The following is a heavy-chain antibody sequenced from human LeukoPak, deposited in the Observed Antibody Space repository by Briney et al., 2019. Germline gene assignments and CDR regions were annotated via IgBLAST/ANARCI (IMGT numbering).Heavy chain of an antibody. V-gene: IGHV1-2*02. D-gene: IGHD3-22*01. CDR3: ARDFPTYYYDSSGWDAFDI. J-gene: IGHJ3*02. CDR2: INPNRGGT. CDR1: GYTFTGYY. Sequence: EASVKVSCKASGYTFTGYYMHWVRQAPGQGLEWMGWINPNRGGTNYAQKFQGRVTMTRDTSISTAYMELSRLRSRDTAVYYCARDFPTYYYDSSGWDAFDIWGQGTMVTVSS.